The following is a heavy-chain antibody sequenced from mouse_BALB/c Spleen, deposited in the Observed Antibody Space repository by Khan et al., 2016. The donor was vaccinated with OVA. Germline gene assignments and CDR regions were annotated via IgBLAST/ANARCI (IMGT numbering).Heavy chain of an antibody. CDR3: ARGGVVVPYWYFDV. J-gene: IGHJ1*01. CDR1: GYSITGGYS. V-gene: IGHV3-6*02. D-gene: IGHD1-1*01. Sequence: EVQLQESGPGLVKPSQSLSLTCSVTGYSITGGYSWSWIRQLPGNKLEWMGYISYDGSNNYNPSLKNRISITRDTSKNQLFLKLNSVTTEDTATYYCARGGVVVPYWYFDVWGAGTTVTVSS. CDR2: ISYDGSN.